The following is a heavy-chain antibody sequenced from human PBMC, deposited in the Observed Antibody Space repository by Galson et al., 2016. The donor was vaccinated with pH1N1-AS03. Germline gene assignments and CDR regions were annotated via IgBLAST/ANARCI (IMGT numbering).Heavy chain of an antibody. CDR3: ARGGVHNDGSGSYHN. CDR1: GTSVTTYY. J-gene: IGHJ1*01. V-gene: IGHV4-4*07. D-gene: IGHD3-10*01. CDR2: VYNNGNV. Sequence: ETLSLTCTVSGTSVTTYYWSWVRQPAGKGLEWIGRVYNNGNVNYNPSFKNRVTMSVDTSKNQLSLEVSFATAADTAVYYCARGGVHNDGSGSYHNWGQGTLVTVSS.